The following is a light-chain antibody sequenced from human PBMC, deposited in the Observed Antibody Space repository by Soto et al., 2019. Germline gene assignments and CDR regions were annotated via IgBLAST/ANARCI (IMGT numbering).Light chain of an antibody. Sequence: QSALTQPASVSGSPGQSITIYCTGTSSDVGAYTYVSWYQQHPGKAPKLMIFEVSDRPSGVSNRFSGSKSGNTASLTISGLQAEDEADYYCSSYTTSNTLVFGGVTKLTVL. J-gene: IGLJ2*01. CDR3: SSYTTSNTLV. V-gene: IGLV2-14*01. CDR2: EVS. CDR1: SSDVGAYTY.